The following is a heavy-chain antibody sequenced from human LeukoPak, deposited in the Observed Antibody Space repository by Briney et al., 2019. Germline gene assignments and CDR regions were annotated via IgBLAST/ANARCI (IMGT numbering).Heavy chain of an antibody. CDR1: GGSISSGGYY. V-gene: IGHV4-30-2*01. CDR2: IYHSGST. D-gene: IGHD3-22*01. J-gene: IGHJ4*02. CDR3: ARFPSNSSTRITMIV. Sequence: SETLSLTCTVSGGSISSGGYYWSWIRQPPGKGLEWIGYIYHSGSTYYNPSLKSRVTISVDRSKNQFSLKLSSVTAADTAVYYCARFPSNSSTRITMIVWGQGTLVTVSS.